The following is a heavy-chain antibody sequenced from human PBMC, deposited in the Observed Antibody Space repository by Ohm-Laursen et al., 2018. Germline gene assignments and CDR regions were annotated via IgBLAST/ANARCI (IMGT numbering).Heavy chain of an antibody. CDR1: GFIVNSNH. Sequence: SLRLSCAASGFIVNSNHMSWVRQAPGKGLEWVSVINTEDRTFYLNSVKGRFSISRDNSKNTVYLQMNSLRVEDTAVYYCARGIVRGVTGPDYWGQGTLVTVSS. CDR3: ARGIVRGVTGPDY. CDR2: INTEDRT. J-gene: IGHJ4*02. D-gene: IGHD1-14*01. V-gene: IGHV3-66*01.